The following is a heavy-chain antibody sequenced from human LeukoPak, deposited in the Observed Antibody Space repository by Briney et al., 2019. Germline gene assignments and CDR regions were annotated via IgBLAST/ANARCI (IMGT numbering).Heavy chain of an antibody. Sequence: GGSLRLSCAASGFTFSSYAMSWVRQAPGKGLEWVSAISGSGGSTYYADSVKGRLTISRDNSKNTLYLQMNSLRAEDTAVYYCAKANYYGSGSYSGIDYWGQGTLVTVSS. CDR2: ISGSGGST. CDR1: GFTFSSYA. J-gene: IGHJ4*02. D-gene: IGHD3-10*01. CDR3: AKANYYGSGSYSGIDY. V-gene: IGHV3-23*01.